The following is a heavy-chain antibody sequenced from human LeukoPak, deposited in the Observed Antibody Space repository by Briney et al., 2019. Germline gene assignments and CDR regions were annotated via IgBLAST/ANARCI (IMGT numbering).Heavy chain of an antibody. CDR2: IKSDGSDT. CDR1: GFTFSSYW. D-gene: IGHD3-22*01. Sequence: TGGSLRLSCAASGFTFSSYWMHWVRQGPGKGLVWVSRIKSDGSDTTYADSVKGRFTISRDNAKNTLYLQMNSLRAEDTAVYYCVKSMIVGNYYFDYWGQGSLVTVSS. V-gene: IGHV3-74*01. CDR3: VKSMIVGNYYFDY. J-gene: IGHJ4*02.